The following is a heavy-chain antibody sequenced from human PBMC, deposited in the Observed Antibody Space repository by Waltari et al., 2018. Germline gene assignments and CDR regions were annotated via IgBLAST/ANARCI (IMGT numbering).Heavy chain of an antibody. Sequence: QVQLQESGPGLVKPSETLSLTCAVSGYSLSSGYYWGWIRQPPGKGLEWIGSIYHSGSTYYNPSLKSRVTISVETSKNQFSLKLSSVTAADTAVYYCARDWGIVGATTGYWGQGTLVTVSS. J-gene: IGHJ4*02. V-gene: IGHV4-38-2*02. CDR2: IYHSGST. CDR1: GYSLSSGYY. D-gene: IGHD1-26*01. CDR3: ARDWGIVGATTGY.